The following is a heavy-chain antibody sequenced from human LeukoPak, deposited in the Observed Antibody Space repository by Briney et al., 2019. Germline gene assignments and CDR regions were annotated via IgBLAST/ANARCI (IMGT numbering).Heavy chain of an antibody. Sequence: SETLSLTCAVYGGSFSGYYWSWIRQPPGKGLELIGEINHSGSTNYNPSLKSRVTISVDTSKNQFSLKLSSVTAADTAVYYCARGIYESGPRIAAACTDYWGQGTLVTVSS. CDR3: ARGIYESGPRIAAACTDY. CDR1: GGSFSGYY. D-gene: IGHD6-13*01. V-gene: IGHV4-34*01. CDR2: INHSGST. J-gene: IGHJ4*02.